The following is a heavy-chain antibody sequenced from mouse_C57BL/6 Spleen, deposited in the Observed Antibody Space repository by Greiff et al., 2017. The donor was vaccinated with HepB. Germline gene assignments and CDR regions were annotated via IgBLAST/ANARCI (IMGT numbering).Heavy chain of an antibody. V-gene: IGHV1-82*01. Sequence: QVHVKQSGPELVKPGASVKISCKASGYAFSSSWMNWVKQRPGKGLEWIGRIYPGDGDTNYNGKFKGKATLTADKSSSTAYMQLISLTSEDSAVYFCAPYYYGSFAYWGQGTLVTVSA. J-gene: IGHJ3*01. CDR2: IYPGDGDT. D-gene: IGHD1-1*01. CDR1: GYAFSSSW. CDR3: APYYYGSFAY.